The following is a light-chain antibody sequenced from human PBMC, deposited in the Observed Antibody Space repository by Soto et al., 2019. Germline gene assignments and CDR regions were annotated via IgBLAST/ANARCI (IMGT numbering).Light chain of an antibody. CDR1: QSVSSTY. J-gene: IGKJ4*01. V-gene: IGKV3-20*01. Sequence: EIVLTQSPDTLSLSPGERATLSCRPSQSVSSTYLAWYQQKPGQAPSLLIYRASTRATGIPDRFSGSGSGTDFTLTISRLEPEDFAVYYCQQYESSPLTFGGGTKVEIK. CDR2: RAS. CDR3: QQYESSPLT.